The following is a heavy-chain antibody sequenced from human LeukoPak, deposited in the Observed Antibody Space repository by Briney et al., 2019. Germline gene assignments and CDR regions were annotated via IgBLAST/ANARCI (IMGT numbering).Heavy chain of an antibody. V-gene: IGHV4-34*01. CDR1: GGSFSGYY. CDR2: INHSGST. J-gene: IGHJ4*02. Sequence: SETLSLTCAVYGGSFSGYYWSWLRQPPGKGLEWIGEINHSGSTNYNPSLKSRVTISVDTSKNQFSLKLSSVTAADTAVYYCARIPRYDCSGYYYLDYWLQATLVNVTS. CDR3: ARIPRYDCSGYYYLDY. D-gene: IGHD3-22*01.